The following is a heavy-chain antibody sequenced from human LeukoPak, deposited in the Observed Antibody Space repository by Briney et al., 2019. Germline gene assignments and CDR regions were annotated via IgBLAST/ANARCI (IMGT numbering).Heavy chain of an antibody. D-gene: IGHD4-17*01. CDR3: AKDLYGDYEGDY. CDR1: GFTFSSYA. V-gene: IGHV3-23*01. J-gene: IGHJ4*02. CDR2: TTGSGDNT. Sequence: PGGSLRLSCAVSGFTFSSYAMSWVRQAPGKGLEWVSTTTGSGDNTYYADSVKGRFTISRDNSKNTLNLQMNSLRAEDTAVYYCAKDLYGDYEGDYWGQGTLVTVSS.